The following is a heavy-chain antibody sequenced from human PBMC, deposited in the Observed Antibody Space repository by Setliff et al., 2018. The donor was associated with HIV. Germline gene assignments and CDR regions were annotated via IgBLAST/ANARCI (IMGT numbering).Heavy chain of an antibody. V-gene: IGHV4-59*01. CDR1: GGSISSYY. CDR3: ARGGRDGIA. D-gene: IGHD2-21*01. CDR2: IYYSGSS. Sequence: SETLSLTCTVSGGSISSYYWSWIRQPPGKGLEWIGYIYYSGSSKNTPSLKSRVTISVDTPKNEFSLKLSSMTAADTAVYYCARGGRDGIAWGQGTLVTVSS. J-gene: IGHJ5*02.